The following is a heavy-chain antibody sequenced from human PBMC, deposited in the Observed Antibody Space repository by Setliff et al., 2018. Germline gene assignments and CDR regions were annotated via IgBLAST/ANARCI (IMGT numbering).Heavy chain of an antibody. J-gene: IGHJ3*01. CDR2: INPNSGGT. CDR3: ARSDHLVVDGFDV. Sequence: ASVKVSCKASGYTFTGYYMPWVRQAPGQGLEWMGRINPNSGGTNLAQQFQGWVSMTRDTSITTAYMELGRLKSDDMAVYFCARSDHLVVDGFDVWGQGTMVTVSS. CDR1: GYTFTGYY. V-gene: IGHV1-2*04. D-gene: IGHD3-16*01.